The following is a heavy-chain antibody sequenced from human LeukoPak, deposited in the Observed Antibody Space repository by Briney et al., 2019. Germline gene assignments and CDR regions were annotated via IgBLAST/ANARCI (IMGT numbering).Heavy chain of an antibody. Sequence: GGSLRLSCLGSGFAFGDYVISWFRRTPGQGPEWVGFIRNNPYGGTTEYAASVKGRFTTSRDDSKTIAYLQMNSLKTEDTAVYYCTVEPPWDVWGQGTTVTVSS. J-gene: IGHJ6*02. CDR2: IRNNPYGGTT. CDR3: TVEPPWDV. CDR1: GFAFGDYV. V-gene: IGHV3-49*03.